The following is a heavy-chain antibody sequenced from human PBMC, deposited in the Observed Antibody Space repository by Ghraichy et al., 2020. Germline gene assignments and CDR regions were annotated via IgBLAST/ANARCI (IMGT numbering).Heavy chain of an antibody. Sequence: SETLSLTCTVSGGSISSYYWSWIRQPPGKGLEWIGYIYYSGSTNYNPSLKSRVTISVDTSKNQFSLKLSPVTAADTAVYYCARGNDILTGYSFAFDIWGQGTMVTVSS. V-gene: IGHV4-59*01. CDR3: ARGNDILTGYSFAFDI. J-gene: IGHJ3*02. D-gene: IGHD3-9*01. CDR2: IYYSGST. CDR1: GGSISSYY.